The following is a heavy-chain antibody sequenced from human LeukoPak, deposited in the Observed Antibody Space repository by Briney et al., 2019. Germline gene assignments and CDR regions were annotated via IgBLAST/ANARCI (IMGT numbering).Heavy chain of an antibody. CDR3: ARSPDTAMVTRFDY. V-gene: IGHV4-4*07. Sequence: PSETLSLTCTVSGGSISSYYWSWIRQPAGKGLEWIGRTYTSGSTNYNPSLKSRVTMSVDTSKNQFSLKLSSVTAADTAVYYCARSPDTAMVTRFDYWGQGTLVTVSS. D-gene: IGHD5-18*01. CDR1: GGSISSYY. CDR2: TYTSGST. J-gene: IGHJ4*02.